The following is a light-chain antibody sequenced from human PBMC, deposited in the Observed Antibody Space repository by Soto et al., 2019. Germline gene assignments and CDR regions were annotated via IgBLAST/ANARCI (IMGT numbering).Light chain of an antibody. Sequence: DIQMTQSPSSLSASVGERVTITCRASQSISSYLNWYQQKPGKAPKLLIYAASSLQSGVPSRFSGSGSGTDFTLTISSLQPEDFATYYFQQSYSTLTFGPGTKVDIK. CDR1: QSISSY. CDR2: AAS. CDR3: QQSYSTLT. J-gene: IGKJ3*01. V-gene: IGKV1-39*01.